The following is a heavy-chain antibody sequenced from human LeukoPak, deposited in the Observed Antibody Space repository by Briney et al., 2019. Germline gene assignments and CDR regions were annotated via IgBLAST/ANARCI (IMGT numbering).Heavy chain of an antibody. D-gene: IGHD3-9*01. CDR2: IYYTGST. CDR3: AREDILTGYFDP. J-gene: IGHJ5*02. CDR1: GGSISGGTYY. V-gene: IGHV4-61*02. Sequence: PSETLSLTCTVSGGSISGGTYYWSWIRQSAGKGLEWIGRIYYTGSTNYNPSLKNRVTISLGTSENQFSLRLTSVTAADTAVYYCAREDILTGYFDPWGQGTLVTVSS.